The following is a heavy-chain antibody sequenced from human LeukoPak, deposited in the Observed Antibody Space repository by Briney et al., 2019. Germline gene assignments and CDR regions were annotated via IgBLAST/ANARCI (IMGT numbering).Heavy chain of an antibody. CDR3: AKSGGDYA. CDR2: TSGSGGST. D-gene: IGHD2-21*02. CDR1: GFTFSSYV. Sequence: GGSLRLSCAASGFTFSSYVMSWVRGAPGKGVEWGSSTSGSGGSTYYADSVKGRFTISRDNSKNTLSLQMNSLRAEDTAVYYCAKSGGDYAWGQGTLVTISS. V-gene: IGHV3-23*01. J-gene: IGHJ5*02.